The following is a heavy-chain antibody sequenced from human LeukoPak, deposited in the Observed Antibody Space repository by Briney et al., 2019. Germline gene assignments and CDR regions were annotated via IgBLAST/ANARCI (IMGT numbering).Heavy chain of an antibody. D-gene: IGHD6-13*01. V-gene: IGHV3-21*01. CDR3: ARGGSGSWY. J-gene: IGHJ4*02. CDR1: GLTFSSYS. CDR2: ISSSSSYI. Sequence: GGSLRLSCAASGLTFSSYSMNWVRQAPGKGLEWVSSISSSSSYIYYADSVKGRFTISRDNAKNSLYLQMSSLRAEDTAVYYCARGGSGSWYWGQGTLVTVSS.